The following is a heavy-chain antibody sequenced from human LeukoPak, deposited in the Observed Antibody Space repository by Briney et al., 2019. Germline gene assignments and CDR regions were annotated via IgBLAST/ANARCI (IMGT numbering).Heavy chain of an antibody. CDR1: GFTFGDYA. D-gene: IGHD2-2*01. CDR2: ISGSGGST. CDR3: AKDRHAPGRYCSSTSCFPFDS. Sequence: GGSLRLSCKASGFTFGDYAMTWVRLAPGKGLEWVSGISGSGGSTYYADSVKGRFTISRDNTKNTLYLQMNSLRAEDTAVYYCAKDRHAPGRYCSSTSCFPFDSWGQGTLVTVSS. J-gene: IGHJ5*01. V-gene: IGHV3-23*01.